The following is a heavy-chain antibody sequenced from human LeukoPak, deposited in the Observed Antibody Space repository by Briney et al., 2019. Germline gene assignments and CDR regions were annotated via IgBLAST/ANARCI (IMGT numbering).Heavy chain of an antibody. CDR3: AKGYGAFDI. D-gene: IGHD5-18*01. V-gene: IGHV3-23*01. Sequence: GGSLRLSCAASGFTFSSYAMTWVRQVPGKGLEWVSTIGGSGGSTYYADSVKGRFTISRDNSKNTLNLQMNSLRAEDTAVYYCAKGYGAFDIWGQGTMVTVSS. J-gene: IGHJ3*02. CDR2: IGGSGGST. CDR1: GFTFSSYA.